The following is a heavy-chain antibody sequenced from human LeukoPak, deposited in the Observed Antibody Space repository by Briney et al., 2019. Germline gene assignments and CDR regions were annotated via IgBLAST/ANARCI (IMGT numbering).Heavy chain of an antibody. Sequence: PGGSLRLSCAASGFTFSSYAMSWVRQAPGKGLEWVSLISSSGGGTYYADSVRGRFTISRDNSKNTLYLQMNSLRAEDTAVYYCARDRDYDFFDYWGQGTLVTVSS. J-gene: IGHJ4*02. CDR1: GFTFSSYA. CDR3: ARDRDYDFFDY. V-gene: IGHV3-23*01. D-gene: IGHD3-3*01. CDR2: ISSSGGGT.